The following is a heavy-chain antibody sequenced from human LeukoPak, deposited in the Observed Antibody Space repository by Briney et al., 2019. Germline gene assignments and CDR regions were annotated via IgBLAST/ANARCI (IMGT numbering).Heavy chain of an antibody. V-gene: IGHV1-2*02. CDR2: INPNSGGT. J-gene: IGHJ4*02. CDR1: GYTFTGYY. Sequence: ASVKVSCKASGYTFTGYYMHWVRQAPGQGLEWMGWINPNSGGTNYAQKFQGRVTMTRDTSISTAYMELSRLRSDDTAVYYCARPRDYGDYEVGYWGQGTLVTVSS. CDR3: ARPRDYGDYEVGY. D-gene: IGHD4-17*01.